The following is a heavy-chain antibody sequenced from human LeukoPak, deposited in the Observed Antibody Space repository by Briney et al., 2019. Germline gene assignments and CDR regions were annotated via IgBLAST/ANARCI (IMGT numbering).Heavy chain of an antibody. CDR1: GFTFSSYA. D-gene: IGHD2-2*01. CDR3: ARRYLYCSSTSCPYFDY. V-gene: IGHV3-30-3*01. Sequence: GGSLRLSCAASGFTFSSYAMHWVRQAPGKGLEWVAVISYDGSNKYYADSVKGRFTISRDNSKNTLYLQMNSLRAEDTAVYYCARRYLYCSSTSCPYFDYWGQGTLVTVSS. J-gene: IGHJ4*02. CDR2: ISYDGSNK.